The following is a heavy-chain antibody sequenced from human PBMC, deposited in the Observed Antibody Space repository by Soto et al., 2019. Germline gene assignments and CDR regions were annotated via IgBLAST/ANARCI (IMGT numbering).Heavy chain of an antibody. CDR2: ISGSGGST. V-gene: IGHV3-23*01. Sequence: GGSLRLTCAASGFTFSSYAMSWVRQAPGKGLEWVSAISGSGGSTYYADSVKGRFTISRDNSKNTLYLQMNSLRAEDTAVYDCAKGSHYDILTGPRMYYYYGMDVWGQGTTVTVSS. J-gene: IGHJ6*02. CDR3: AKGSHYDILTGPRMYYYYGMDV. D-gene: IGHD3-9*01. CDR1: GFTFSSYA.